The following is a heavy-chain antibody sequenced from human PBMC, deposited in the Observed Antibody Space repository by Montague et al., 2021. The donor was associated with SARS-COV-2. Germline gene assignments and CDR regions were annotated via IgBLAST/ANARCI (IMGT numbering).Heavy chain of an antibody. D-gene: IGHD6-19*01. CDR2: ISSSSSYI. J-gene: IGHJ4*02. CDR3: ARARYSSMYYFDY. CDR1: GFTFSSYS. Sequence: SLRLSCAASGFTFSSYSMNWVRQAPGKGLEWVSSISSSSSYIYYADSVKGRFTISRDNAKNSLYLQMNSLRAEDTAVYYCARARYSSMYYFDYWGQGTLVTVSS. V-gene: IGHV3-21*01.